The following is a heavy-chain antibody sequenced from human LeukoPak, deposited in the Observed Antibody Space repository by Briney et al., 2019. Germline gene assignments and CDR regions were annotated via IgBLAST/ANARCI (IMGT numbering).Heavy chain of an antibody. CDR1: GFSVRNYY. D-gene: IGHD2-15*01. J-gene: IGHJ5*02. V-gene: IGHV3-66*03. CDR2: IRGSGET. CDR3: ARDRAATQDWVEFDP. Sequence: GGSLRLSCAASGFSVRNYYMNWVRQAPGKGLEVVSLIRGSGETSYADSVKGRFTISRDESRNTVYLQMNSLRVEDTAEYFCARDRAATQDWVEFDPWGQGTLVTVPS.